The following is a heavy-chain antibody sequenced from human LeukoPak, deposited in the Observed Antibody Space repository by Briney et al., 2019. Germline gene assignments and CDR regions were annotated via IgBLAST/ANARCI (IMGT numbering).Heavy chain of an antibody. Sequence: GGSLRLSCVASGFTFNNAWMSWVRQAPGKGLEWVGRIKSKTDGETTDYAAPVKGRFTIPRDDSKNTLYLQMNSLKTEDTAVYYCTTDAATIAAAGTGPFWGQGTLVTVSS. D-gene: IGHD6-13*01. CDR1: GFTFNNAW. CDR2: IKSKTDGETT. J-gene: IGHJ4*02. V-gene: IGHV3-15*01. CDR3: TTDAATIAAAGTGPF.